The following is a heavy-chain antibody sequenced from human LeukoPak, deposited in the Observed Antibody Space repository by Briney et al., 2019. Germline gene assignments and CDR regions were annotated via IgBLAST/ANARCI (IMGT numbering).Heavy chain of an antibody. D-gene: IGHD6-6*01. Sequence: GGSLRLSCAASGFTFSSYAMHWVRQAPGKGLEYVSAISGSGGSTYYADSVKGRFTISRDNSKNTLYLQMNSLRAEDTAVYYCAKLEYSSSSNYFDYWGQGTLVTVSS. V-gene: IGHV3-23*01. CDR3: AKLEYSSSSNYFDY. CDR2: ISGSGGST. J-gene: IGHJ4*02. CDR1: GFTFSSYA.